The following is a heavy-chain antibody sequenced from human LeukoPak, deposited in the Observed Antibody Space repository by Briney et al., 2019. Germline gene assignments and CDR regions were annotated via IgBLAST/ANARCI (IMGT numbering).Heavy chain of an antibody. V-gene: IGHV1-18*01. CDR1: GYTFTSYG. CDR3: ARDWVQLWSYPGAFDI. D-gene: IGHD5-18*01. Sequence: GASVKVSCKASGYTFTSYGISWVRQAPGQGLEWMGWISAYNGNTNYAQKLQGRVTMTTDTSTSTAYMELRSLRSDDTAVYYCARDWVQLWSYPGAFDIWGQGTMVTVSS. J-gene: IGHJ3*02. CDR2: ISAYNGNT.